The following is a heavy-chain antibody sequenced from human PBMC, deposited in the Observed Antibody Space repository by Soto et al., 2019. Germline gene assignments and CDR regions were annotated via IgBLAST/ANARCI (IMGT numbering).Heavy chain of an antibody. CDR3: ARSQWLRGYYYYYGMDV. J-gene: IGHJ6*02. Sequence: SETLSLTCTVSGGSISGYYWSWIRQPPGKGLEWIGEINHSGSTNYNPSLKSRVTISVDTSKNQFSLKLSSVTAADTAVYYCARSQWLRGYYYYYGMDVWGQGTTVTVSS. CDR1: GGSISGYY. CDR2: INHSGST. V-gene: IGHV4-34*01. D-gene: IGHD5-12*01.